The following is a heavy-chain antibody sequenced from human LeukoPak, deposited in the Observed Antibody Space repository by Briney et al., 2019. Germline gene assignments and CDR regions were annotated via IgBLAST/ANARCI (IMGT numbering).Heavy chain of an antibody. D-gene: IGHD5-18*01. CDR3: VRDALHTAHFDY. V-gene: IGHV3-48*02. CDR1: GFTVSSYT. CDR2: VSASSNI. J-gene: IGHJ4*02. Sequence: PGGSLRLSCAASGFTVSSYTMNWVRQAPGKGLQWVSTVSASSNIHYSESVKGRFTISRDNARNSLYLQMNSLRDEDTAVYYCVRDALHTAHFDYWGQGTLVTVSS.